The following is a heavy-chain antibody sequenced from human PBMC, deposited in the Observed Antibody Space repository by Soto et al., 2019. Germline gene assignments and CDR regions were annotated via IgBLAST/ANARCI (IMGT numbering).Heavy chain of an antibody. D-gene: IGHD2-8*02. CDR2: INHSGST. V-gene: IGHV4-34*01. CDR1: GGSFSGYY. CDR3: ARDKITGLFDY. Sequence: QVQLQQWGAGLLKPSETLSLTCAVYGGSFSGYYWTRIRQPPGTGLEWIGEINHSGSTNYNPSLKSRVTISVDTSQNQFSLKLTSVTAADTAVYYCARDKITGLFDYWGQGTLVTVSS. J-gene: IGHJ4*02.